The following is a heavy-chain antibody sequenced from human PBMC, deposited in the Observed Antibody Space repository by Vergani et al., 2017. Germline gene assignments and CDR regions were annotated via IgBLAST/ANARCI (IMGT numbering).Heavy chain of an antibody. CDR1: GFTFDDYA. CDR2: ISWNSGSI. CDR3: AKDRRLVRESGAFDI. J-gene: IGHJ3*02. V-gene: IGHV3-9*01. D-gene: IGHD6-6*01. Sequence: EVQLVESGGGLVRPGGSLRLSCAASGFTFDDYAMHWVRQAPGKGLEWVSGISWNSGSIGYADSVKGRFTISRDNAKNSLYLQMNSLRAEDTALYYCAKDRRLVRESGAFDIWGQGTMVTVSS.